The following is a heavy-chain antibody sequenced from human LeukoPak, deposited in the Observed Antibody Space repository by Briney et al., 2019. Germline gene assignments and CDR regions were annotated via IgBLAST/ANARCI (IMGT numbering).Heavy chain of an antibody. CDR1: GFTFNTYA. Sequence: GGSLRLSCAASGFTFNTYAMTWFRQAPGKGLEWVSSISRNSDSTYYAASVKGRFTISRDNSKNMLFLQMNSLRAEDTAFYYCTKSGRSNSWDQFFDSWGQGTLVTVSS. CDR2: ISRNSDST. V-gene: IGHV3-23*01. CDR3: TKSGRSNSWDQFFDS. J-gene: IGHJ4*02. D-gene: IGHD2-2*01.